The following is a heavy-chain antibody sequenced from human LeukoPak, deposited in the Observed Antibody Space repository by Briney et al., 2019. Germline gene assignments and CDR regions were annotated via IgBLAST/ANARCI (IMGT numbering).Heavy chain of an antibody. Sequence: GGSLRLSCAASGFTFSSYSMNWVRQAPGKGLEWVSSISSSSSYIYYADSVKGRFTISRDNAKNSLYLQMNSLRAEDTAVYYCARGGLRAYYMDVWGKGTTVTVSS. D-gene: IGHD5-12*01. CDR1: GFTFSSYS. J-gene: IGHJ6*03. CDR2: ISSSSSYI. CDR3: ARGGLRAYYMDV. V-gene: IGHV3-21*01.